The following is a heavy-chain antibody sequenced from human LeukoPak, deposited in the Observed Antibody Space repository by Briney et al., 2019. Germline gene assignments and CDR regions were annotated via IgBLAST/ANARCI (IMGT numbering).Heavy chain of an antibody. D-gene: IGHD1-26*01. J-gene: IGHJ4*02. CDR3: ATPAYRDRGGFEY. V-gene: IGHV3-23*01. Sequence: GGSLRLSCAASGFTFNRCAMSWVRQAPGKGLEWVSTISASGDNSNYADSVKGRFTISRDNSKNTVYLQMDSLRVDDTAVYYCATPAYRDRGGFEYWGQGTLVTVPS. CDR1: GFTFNRCA. CDR2: ISASGDNS.